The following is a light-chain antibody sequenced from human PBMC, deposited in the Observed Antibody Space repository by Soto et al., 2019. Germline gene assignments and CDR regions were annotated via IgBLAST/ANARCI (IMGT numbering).Light chain of an antibody. CDR2: DAS. CDR3: QQRSNWPPA. Sequence: EIVLTQSPATLSLSPGERATLSCRDSQSVSSYLAWYQQKPGQAPRLLIYDASNRATGIPARFSGSGSGTDFTLTISRLEPEDFAVYYCQQRSNWPPAFGGGTKVEIK. J-gene: IGKJ4*01. CDR1: QSVSSY. V-gene: IGKV3-11*01.